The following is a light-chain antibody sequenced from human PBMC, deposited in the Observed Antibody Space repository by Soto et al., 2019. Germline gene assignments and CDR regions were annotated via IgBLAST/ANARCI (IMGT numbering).Light chain of an antibody. CDR3: CSYAGSSTSLYV. J-gene: IGLJ1*01. Sequence: QTVVTQEPSFSVSPGGTVTLTCGLSSGSVSTSYYPSWYQQTPGQAPRTLIYSTNTRSSGVPDRFSGSILGNKAALTITGAQADDESDYYCCSYAGSSTSLYVFGTGTKLTVL. V-gene: IGLV8-61*01. CDR1: SGSVSTSYY. CDR2: STN.